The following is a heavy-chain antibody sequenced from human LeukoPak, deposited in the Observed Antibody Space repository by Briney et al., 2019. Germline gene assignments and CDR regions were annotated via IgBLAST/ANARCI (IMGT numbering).Heavy chain of an antibody. Sequence: GGSLRLSCAASGLTFSNACMSWVRQAPGKGLEWVGRIKSKTEGETTDYATPVKGRFTISRDDSKDTLYLQMDSLKTEDTAVYYCTAYSSGPWHWGQGTLVTVSS. CDR2: IKSKTEGETT. CDR3: TAYSSGPWH. V-gene: IGHV3-15*01. D-gene: IGHD6-19*01. CDR1: GLTFSNAC. J-gene: IGHJ4*02.